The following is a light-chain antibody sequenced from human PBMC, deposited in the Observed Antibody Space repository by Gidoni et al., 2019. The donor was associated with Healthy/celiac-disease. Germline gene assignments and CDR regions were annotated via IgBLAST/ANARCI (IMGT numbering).Light chain of an antibody. J-gene: IGKJ4*01. V-gene: IGKV1-9*01. CDR3: QRLNSYPLT. CDR2: AAS. CDR1: QGISSY. Sequence: DIQMTQSPSFLSASVGDRVTITCRASQGISSYLDWYQQKPGKAPKLLIYAASTLQSGVPSSFGGGGSTAEFTLTSSSLQHEDFTSYYCQRLNSYPLTFGEGTKVEIK.